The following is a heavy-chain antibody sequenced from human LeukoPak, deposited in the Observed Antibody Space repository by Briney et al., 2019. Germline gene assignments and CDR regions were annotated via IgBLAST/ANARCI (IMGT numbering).Heavy chain of an antibody. CDR3: ARHDSYALGSHPLDV. V-gene: IGHV4-59*08. J-gene: IGHJ6*02. CDR2: IHYSGTT. Sequence: SETLSLTCTVSGGSISGYYWSWIRLPPGEGLEWIAYIHYSGTTNYNPSLRSRVTISVDTSKNQFSLKVNSVTATDTAVYFCARHDSYALGSHPLDVWGQGTTVIVSS. D-gene: IGHD3-10*01. CDR1: GGSISGYY.